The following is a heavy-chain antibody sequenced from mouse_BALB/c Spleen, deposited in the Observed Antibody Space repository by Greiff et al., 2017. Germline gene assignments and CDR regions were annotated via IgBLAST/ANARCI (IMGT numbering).Heavy chain of an antibody. V-gene: IGHV1S81*02. CDR1: GYTFTSYW. D-gene: IGHD2-4*01. J-gene: IGHJ2*01. CDR3: ARSMIGYYFEY. CDR2: INPSNGRT. Sequence: QVQLKQPGAELVKPGASVKLSCKASGYTFTSYWMHWVKQRPGQGLEWIGEINPSNGRTNYNEKFKSKATLTVDKSSSTAYMQLSSLTSEDSAVYYCARSMIGYYFEYWGQGTTLTVSS.